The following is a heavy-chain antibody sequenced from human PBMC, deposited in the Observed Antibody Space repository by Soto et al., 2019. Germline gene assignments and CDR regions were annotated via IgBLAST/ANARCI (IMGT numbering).Heavy chain of an antibody. Sequence: PGESLKISCKGSGYSFTSYWIDWVRQMPGKGLGWMGSIYPGDSDTRYSPSFQGQVTISADKSISTAYLQWSSLKASDTAIYYCARPTSGYPNDAFDIWGQGTMVTVSS. CDR2: IYPGDSDT. J-gene: IGHJ3*02. CDR1: GYSFTSYW. D-gene: IGHD3-22*01. CDR3: ARPTSGYPNDAFDI. V-gene: IGHV5-51*01.